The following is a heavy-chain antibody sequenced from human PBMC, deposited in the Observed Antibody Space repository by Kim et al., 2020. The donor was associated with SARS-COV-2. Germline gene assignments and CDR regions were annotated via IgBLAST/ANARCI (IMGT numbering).Heavy chain of an antibody. J-gene: IGHJ4*02. V-gene: IGHV3-23*01. D-gene: IGHD3-10*01. CDR2: ISGSGGST. Sequence: GGSLRLSCAASGFTFSSYAMSWVRQAPGKGLEWVSAISGSGGSTYYADSVKGRFTISRDNSKNTLYLQMNSLRAEDTAVYYCAKDLPGWFGESGPFDYWGQGTLVTVSS. CDR3: AKDLPGWFGESGPFDY. CDR1: GFTFSSYA.